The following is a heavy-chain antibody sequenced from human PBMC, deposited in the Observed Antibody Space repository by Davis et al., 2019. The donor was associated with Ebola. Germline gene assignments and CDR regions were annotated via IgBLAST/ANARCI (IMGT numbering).Heavy chain of an antibody. CDR2: INHSGST. CDR3: AHGDYFDY. V-gene: IGHV4-34*01. CDR1: VGSFSGYY. J-gene: IGHJ4*02. Sequence: PSETLSLTCAVYVGSFSGYYWTWIRQPPGKGLEWIGEINHSGSTNYDPSLRSRVTISVDTSKNQFSLKLSSVTAADTAVYYCAHGDYFDYWGQGTLVTVSS.